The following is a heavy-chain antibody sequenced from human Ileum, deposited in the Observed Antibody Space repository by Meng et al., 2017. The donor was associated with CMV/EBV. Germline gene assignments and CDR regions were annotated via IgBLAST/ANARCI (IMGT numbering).Heavy chain of an antibody. V-gene: IGHV4-34*01. CDR3: VRGRSDLLASWFDP. J-gene: IGHJ5*02. Sequence: AQLQQWGARLLKPSDTLSRTCVLYGGSFSGYDWSWIRQPPGKGLEGIGEINHSGSTYYNPSLKSRVTISVDTSKNQFFLRLSSVTAADTGVYYCVRGRSDLLASWFDPWGQGTLVTVSS. D-gene: IGHD3-9*01. CDR1: GGSFSGYD. CDR2: INHSGST.